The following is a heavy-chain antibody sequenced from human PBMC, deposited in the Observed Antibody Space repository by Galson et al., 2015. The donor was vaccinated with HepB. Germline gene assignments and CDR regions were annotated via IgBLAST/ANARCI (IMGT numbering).Heavy chain of an antibody. CDR1: GVIFSSYA. CDR2: SSGRGDST. J-gene: IGHJ6*02. V-gene: IGHV3-23*01. D-gene: IGHD6-6*01. CDR3: AKGVRPHSISSFGMDV. Sequence: SLRLSCAASGVIFSSYAMRWGRQAPVKGLEWVSASSGRGDSTHYADSVKGRFTISRDNSKNTLYLQMNSLRAEDTAVYYCAKGVRPHSISSFGMDVWGQGTTVTVSS.